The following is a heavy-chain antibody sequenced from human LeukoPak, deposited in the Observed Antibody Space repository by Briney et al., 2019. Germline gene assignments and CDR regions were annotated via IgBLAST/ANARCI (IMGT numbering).Heavy chain of an antibody. D-gene: IGHD3-10*01. CDR3: AKDRSPDYYGSGSYVY. Sequence: ASVKVSCKASGYTFTGYYMHWVRQAPGQGLEWMGWINPNSGGTNYAQKFQGRVTMTRDTSISTAYMELSRLRSDDTAVYYCAKDRSPDYYGSGSYVYWGQGTLVTVSS. CDR1: GYTFTGYY. J-gene: IGHJ4*02. CDR2: INPNSGGT. V-gene: IGHV1-2*02.